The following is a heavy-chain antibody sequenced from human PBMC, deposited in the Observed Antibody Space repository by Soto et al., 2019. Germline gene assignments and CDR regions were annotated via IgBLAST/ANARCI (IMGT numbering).Heavy chain of an antibody. J-gene: IGHJ5*02. CDR1: GGTFSSYA. V-gene: IGHV1-69*12. CDR3: ARPFTIFGVVTPGGFDP. D-gene: IGHD3-3*01. Sequence: QVQLVQSGAEMKKPGSSVKVSCKASGGTFSSYAISWVRQAPGQGLEWMGGIIPIFGTANYAQKFQGRVTITADESTSTAYMELSSLRSEDTAVYYCARPFTIFGVVTPGGFDPWGQGTLVTVSS. CDR2: IIPIFGTA.